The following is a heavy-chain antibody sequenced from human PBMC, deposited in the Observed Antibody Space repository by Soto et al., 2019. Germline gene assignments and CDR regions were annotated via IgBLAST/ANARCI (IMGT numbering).Heavy chain of an antibody. V-gene: IGHV3-7*01. CDR1: GFTFSDYW. Sequence: EVQLVESGGGLVQPGGSLRLSCAASGFTFSDYWMSWVRQAPGKGLEWVANIKLDGSEEYYVDSVKGRFTISRDNAQNSLFPTMDSLGVEGTAVYSLVGGLGGVLGAWGQGTLVTVSS. D-gene: IGHD2-21*01. CDR2: IKLDGSEE. CDR3: VGGLGGVLGA. J-gene: IGHJ5*02.